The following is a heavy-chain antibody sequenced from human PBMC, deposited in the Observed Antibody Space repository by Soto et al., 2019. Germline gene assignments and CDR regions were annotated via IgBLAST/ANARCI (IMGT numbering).Heavy chain of an antibody. D-gene: IGHD2-21*02. V-gene: IGHV3-7*03. CDR1: GFTFSNPW. J-gene: IGHJ6*02. CDR2: IKEDGSEK. CDR3: AREACADVVRDLLSRQRANIWGGDPSRGSAHYLYGLEF. Sequence: GGSLRLSGSASGFTFSNPWLAWVRQDPGKGLEWVANIKEDGSEKNYVDSLKRRFAISRDNAKYSLCLQMTALTAADTAVSFAAREACADVVRDLLSRQRANIWGGDPSRGSAHYLYGLEFWDQGTLVTVFS.